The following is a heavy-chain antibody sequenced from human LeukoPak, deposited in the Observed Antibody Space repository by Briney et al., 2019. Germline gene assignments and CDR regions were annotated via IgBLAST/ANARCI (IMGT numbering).Heavy chain of an antibody. CDR2: IYPGDSDT. V-gene: IGHV5-51*01. CDR1: GYTFTNYW. D-gene: IGHD6-6*01. J-gene: IGHJ4*02. CDR3: ARGAKYSSSDYFDY. Sequence: GESLKISCKGSGYTFTNYWIAWVRQMPGKGLEWMGIIYPGDSDTRYSPSFQGQVTISADKSINTAYLQWSSLKASDTAMYYCARGAKYSSSDYFDYWGQGTLVTVSS.